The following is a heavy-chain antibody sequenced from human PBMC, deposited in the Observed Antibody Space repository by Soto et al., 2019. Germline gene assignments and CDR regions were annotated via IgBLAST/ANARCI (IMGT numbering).Heavy chain of an antibody. CDR2: ISGSNGAT. CDR1: GYNFINYG. Sequence: QVQLVQSGAEVKKPGASVKVSCKFSGYNFINYGMTWVRQAPGQGLEWMGWISGSNGATKYAQRFQARVTLTTDTSTNTAYMELRSLRSDDTAVYYCARDSKWLIINGNWFDSWGQGTLVTVSS. V-gene: IGHV1-18*04. J-gene: IGHJ5*01. D-gene: IGHD5-12*01. CDR3: ARDSKWLIINGNWFDS.